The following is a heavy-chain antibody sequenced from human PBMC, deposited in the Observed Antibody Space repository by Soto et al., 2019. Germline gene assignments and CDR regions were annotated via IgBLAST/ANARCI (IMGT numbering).Heavy chain of an antibody. Sequence: GGSLRLSCAASGFTFSNYNLNWVRQAPGKGLEWVSYISFDSGTIYYADSVKGRFTISRDNAKNSLYLQMNSLRVEDTAVYYCARDHPENIYVHGQWGQGTLVTVSS. J-gene: IGHJ4*02. CDR2: ISFDSGTI. CDR1: GFTFSNYN. CDR3: ARDHPENIYVHGQ. D-gene: IGHD3-10*02. V-gene: IGHV3-48*01.